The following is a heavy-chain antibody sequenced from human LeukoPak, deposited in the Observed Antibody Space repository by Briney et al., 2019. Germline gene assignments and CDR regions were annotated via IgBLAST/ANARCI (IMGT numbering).Heavy chain of an antibody. Sequence: SETLSLTCTVSGGSISSYYWSWIWQPPGKGLEWIGYIYYSGSTNYNPSLKSRVTISVDTSKNQFSLKLSSVTAADTAVYYCARARRDGYNYFDYWGQGTLVTVSS. V-gene: IGHV4-59*01. CDR2: IYYSGST. CDR3: ARARRDGYNYFDY. D-gene: IGHD5-24*01. CDR1: GGSISSYY. J-gene: IGHJ4*02.